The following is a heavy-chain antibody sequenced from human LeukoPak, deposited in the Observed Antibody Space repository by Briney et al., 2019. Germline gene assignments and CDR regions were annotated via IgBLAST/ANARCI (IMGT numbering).Heavy chain of an antibody. V-gene: IGHV3-11*04. Sequence: PGGSLRLSCAASGFTFSDYYISWIRQAPGKGLEWVSYISSSGSTIDYADSVKGRFTVSRDNAKNSLYLQMSSLRAEDTAVYYCAREIWKWLLWGQGTLVTVSS. D-gene: IGHD6-19*01. CDR3: AREIWKWLL. CDR1: GFTFSDYY. J-gene: IGHJ4*02. CDR2: ISSSGSTI.